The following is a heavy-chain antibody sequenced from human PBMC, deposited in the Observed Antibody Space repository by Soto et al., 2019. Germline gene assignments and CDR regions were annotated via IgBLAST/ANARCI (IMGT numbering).Heavy chain of an antibody. D-gene: IGHD2-21*01. Sequence: QVQLEQSGAEVKKPGASVKVSCKASGYIFIHDYIHWVRQAPGQGLEWMAIINPNGGSTNYAQKFQGRVTVTSDTSTSTVSMELNSLGSDDTAVYFCARSLLQGDFWGQGTLVTVSS. CDR2: INPNGGST. J-gene: IGHJ4*02. CDR1: GYIFIHDY. V-gene: IGHV1-46*01. CDR3: ARSLLQGDF.